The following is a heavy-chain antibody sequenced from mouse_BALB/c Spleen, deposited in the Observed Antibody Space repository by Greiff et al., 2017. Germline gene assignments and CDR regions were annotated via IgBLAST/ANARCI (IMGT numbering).Heavy chain of an antibody. J-gene: IGHJ2*01. Sequence: VQLKESGPELVKPGASVKMSCKASGYTFTSYVMHWVKQKPGQGLEWIGYINPYNDGTKYNEKFKGKATLTSDKSSSTAYMELSSLTSEDSAVYYCARWGYGYVDYFDYWGQGTTLTVSS. CDR2: INPYNDGT. V-gene: IGHV1-14*01. CDR1: GYTFTSYV. CDR3: ARWGYGYVDYFDY. D-gene: IGHD1-2*01.